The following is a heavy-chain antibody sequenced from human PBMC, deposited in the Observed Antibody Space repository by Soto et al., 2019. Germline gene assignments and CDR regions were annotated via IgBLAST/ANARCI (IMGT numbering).Heavy chain of an antibody. CDR2: INHCGGT. Sequence: QVQPEQWGAGLLKPSETLSLTCAVYGGSFSGYYWTWIRQAPGKGLEWIGEINHCGGTNYNSSLKSRVTISVDTSKNQFSLILYSVTAADTAVYYCARDLQYYQFWSGCQNEGPCAMDVWGQGTTVTVSS. V-gene: IGHV4-34*02. CDR1: GGSFSGYY. CDR3: ARDLQYYQFWSGCQNEGPCAMDV. D-gene: IGHD3-3*02. J-gene: IGHJ6*02.